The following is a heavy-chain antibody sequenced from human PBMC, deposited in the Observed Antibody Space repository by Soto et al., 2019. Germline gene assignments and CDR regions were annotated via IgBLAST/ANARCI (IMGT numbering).Heavy chain of an antibody. CDR2: IDWDDDK. CDR3: ARNPGIAAAGMYYYYGMDV. V-gene: IGHV2-70*01. D-gene: IGHD6-13*01. CDR1: GFSLSTSGMC. J-gene: IGHJ6*02. Sequence: SGPTLVNPTQPLTLTCTFSGFSLSTSGMCVSWIRQPPGKALEWLALIDWDDDKYYSTSLKTRLTISKDTSKNQVVLTMTNMDPVDTATYYCARNPGIAAAGMYYYYGMDVWGQGTTVTVSS.